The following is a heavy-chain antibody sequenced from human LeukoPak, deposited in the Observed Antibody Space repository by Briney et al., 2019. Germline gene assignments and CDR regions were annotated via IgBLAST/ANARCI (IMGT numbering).Heavy chain of an antibody. CDR3: ARHVYSLGDLDY. D-gene: IGHD5-18*01. CDR2: IYYSGST. J-gene: IGHJ4*02. Sequence: SETLSLTCTVSGGSISSYYWSWIRQPPGKGLEWIGYIYYSGSTNYNPSLKSRVTISVDTSKNQFSLKPSSVTAADTAVYYCARHVYSLGDLDYWGQGTLVTVSS. V-gene: IGHV4-59*08. CDR1: GGSISSYY.